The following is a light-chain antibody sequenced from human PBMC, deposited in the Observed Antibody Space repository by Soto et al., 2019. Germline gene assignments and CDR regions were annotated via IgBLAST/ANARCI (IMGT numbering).Light chain of an antibody. CDR3: AAWDDSLNGWV. J-gene: IGLJ3*02. CDR2: YDD. V-gene: IGLV1-36*01. CDR1: SSNIGNNA. Sequence: QSVLTQPPSVSEAPRQRVTISCSGSSSNIGNNAVNWYQQLPGKAPKLLIYYDDLLPSGVSDRFSCSKSGTSASLAISGLHAEDEADYYCAAWDDSLNGWVFGGGTQLTVL.